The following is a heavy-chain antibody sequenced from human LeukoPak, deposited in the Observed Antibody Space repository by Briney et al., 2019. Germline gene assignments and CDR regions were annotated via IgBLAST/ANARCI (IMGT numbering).Heavy chain of an antibody. D-gene: IGHD3-10*01. V-gene: IGHV3-21*06. CDR2: ISSGSTYI. CDR3: ARSLGLSGSS. J-gene: IGHJ5*02. Sequence: GGFLRLSCVASGFTFSSYLMNWVRQAPGKGLEWISSISSGSTYIDYADSVKRRFTTSRDNAKNSLYLEMHSPGAEDTGMYYCARSLGLSGSSWGQGTLVTVSS. CDR1: GFTFSSYL.